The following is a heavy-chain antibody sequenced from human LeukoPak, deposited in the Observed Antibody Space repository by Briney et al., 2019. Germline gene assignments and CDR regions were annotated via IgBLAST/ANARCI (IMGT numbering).Heavy chain of an antibody. V-gene: IGHV4-30-2*01. J-gene: IGHJ3*02. Sequence: SETLSLTCTVSGGSISSGGYYWSWIRQPPGKGLEWIGYIYHSGSTYYNPSLKSRVTISVDRSKNQFSLKLSSVTAADTAVYYCARVANVVVMADAFDIWGQGTMVTVSS. CDR1: GGSISSGGYY. D-gene: IGHD2-21*01. CDR2: IYHSGST. CDR3: ARVANVVVMADAFDI.